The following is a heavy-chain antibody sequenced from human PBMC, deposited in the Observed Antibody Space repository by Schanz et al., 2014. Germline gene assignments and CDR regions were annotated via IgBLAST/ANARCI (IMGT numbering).Heavy chain of an antibody. V-gene: IGHV1-2*02. CDR2: INPDSGGT. J-gene: IGHJ6*02. CDR3: ARAAASTLFGIALPSDYGYYGMDV. D-gene: IGHD3-10*01. CDR1: GYTFIGYY. Sequence: QVQLVQSGAEVKKPGASVKVSCKASGYTFIGYYIHWVRQAPGQGLEWMGWINPDSGGTKYVQKFQGRVSMTSDTSVSTAYMELSRLTSDDTAIYYCARAAASTLFGIALPSDYGYYGMDVWGQGTTVTVAS.